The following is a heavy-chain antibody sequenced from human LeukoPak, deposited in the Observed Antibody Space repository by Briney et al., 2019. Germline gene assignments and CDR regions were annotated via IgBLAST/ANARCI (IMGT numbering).Heavy chain of an antibody. Sequence: PGGSLRLSCAASGFTFSSSWMSWVRQTPEKGLEWVANMSPDGTEKYYVDSVKGRFTISRDNAKNSLYLQMNSLRAEDTAVYYCARDPSRYSSSWYTHYYYMDVWGKGTTVTVSS. D-gene: IGHD6-13*01. CDR1: GFTFSSSW. CDR2: MSPDGTEK. V-gene: IGHV3-7*01. CDR3: ARDPSRYSSSWYTHYYYMDV. J-gene: IGHJ6*03.